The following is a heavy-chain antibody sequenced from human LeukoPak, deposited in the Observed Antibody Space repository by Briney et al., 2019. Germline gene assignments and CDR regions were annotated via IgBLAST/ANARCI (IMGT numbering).Heavy chain of an antibody. CDR3: ARSGPGYCSSTSCRPFDY. CDR2: INHSGST. D-gene: IGHD2-2*01. Sequence: SETLSLTXAVYGGSFSGYYWSWIRQPPGKGLEWIGEINHSGSTNYSPSLKSRVTISVDTSKNQFSLKLSSVTAADTAVYYCARSGPGYCSSTSCRPFDYWGQGTLATVSS. J-gene: IGHJ4*02. CDR1: GGSFSGYY. V-gene: IGHV4-34*01.